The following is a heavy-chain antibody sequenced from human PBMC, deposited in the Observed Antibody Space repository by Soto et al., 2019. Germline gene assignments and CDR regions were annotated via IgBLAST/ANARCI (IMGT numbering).Heavy chain of an antibody. CDR1: GGSISSGGYS. J-gene: IGHJ4*02. D-gene: IGHD3-10*01. CDR2: IYHSGST. V-gene: IGHV4-30-2*01. Sequence: QVQLQESGSGLVKPSQTLSLTCAVSGGSISSGGYSWSWIRQPPGKGLEWIGYIYHSGSTYYNPSLKSLVTISEDRSKNQFSLKLSSVTAADTAVYYCARLPMVWCQGTLVTVSS. CDR3: ARLPMV.